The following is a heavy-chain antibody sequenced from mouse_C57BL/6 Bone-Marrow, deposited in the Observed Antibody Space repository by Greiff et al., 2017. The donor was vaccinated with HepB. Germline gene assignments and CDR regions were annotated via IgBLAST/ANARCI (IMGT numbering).Heavy chain of an antibody. CDR2: IYPGSGST. CDR1: GYTFTSYW. Sequence: VQLQQPGAELVKPGASVKMSCKASGYTFTSYWITWVKQRPGQGLEWIGVIYPGSGSTNYNEKFKSKATLTVDTSFSPAYMQLSSLTSEDSSVYYCARGGYYYGSLDYWGKGTTLTVSS. CDR3: ARGGYYYGSLDY. J-gene: IGHJ2*01. D-gene: IGHD1-1*01. V-gene: IGHV1-55*01.